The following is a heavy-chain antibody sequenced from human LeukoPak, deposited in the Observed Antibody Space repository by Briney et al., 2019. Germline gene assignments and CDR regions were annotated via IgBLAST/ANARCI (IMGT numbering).Heavy chain of an antibody. V-gene: IGHV3-48*04. CDR1: GFTFSNAW. CDR2: ISNSGSTI. J-gene: IGHJ4*02. Sequence: GGSLRLSCAASGFTFSNAWMNWVRQAPGKGLEWVSYISNSGSTIYYGDSVKGRFTISRDNVNNSLYLQMNSLRADDTAVYYCARDDFGEPTTPFDYWGQGTLVTVSS. CDR3: ARDDFGEPTTPFDY. D-gene: IGHD4-17*01.